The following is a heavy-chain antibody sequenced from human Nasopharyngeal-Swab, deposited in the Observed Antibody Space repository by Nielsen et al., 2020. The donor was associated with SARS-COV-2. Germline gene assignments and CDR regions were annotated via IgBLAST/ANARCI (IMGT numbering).Heavy chain of an antibody. D-gene: IGHD2-15*01. Sequence: GESLKISCAASGFTFSDYYMSWIRQAPGKGLEWVSYISSSGSTIYYADSVKGRFTISRDNAKNSLYLQMNSLRAEDTAVYYCARDTGYCSGGSCYLSHFDYWGQGTLVTVPS. CDR2: ISSSGSTI. CDR1: GFTFSDYY. J-gene: IGHJ4*02. CDR3: ARDTGYCSGGSCYLSHFDY. V-gene: IGHV3-11*04.